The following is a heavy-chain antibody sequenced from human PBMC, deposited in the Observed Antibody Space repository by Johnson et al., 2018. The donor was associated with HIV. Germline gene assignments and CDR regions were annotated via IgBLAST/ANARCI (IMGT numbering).Heavy chain of an antibody. CDR3: ASFRGVIRSDAFDI. V-gene: IGHV3-9*01. J-gene: IGHJ3*02. Sequence: SLRLSCAASGFTFDDYAMHWVRQAPGKGLEWVSGISWNSGSIGYADSVKGRFTISRDNAKNSLYMQMNSLRAEDTAVYYCASFRGVIRSDAFDIWGQGTMVTVSS. D-gene: IGHD3-10*01. CDR1: GFTFDDYA. CDR2: ISWNSGSI.